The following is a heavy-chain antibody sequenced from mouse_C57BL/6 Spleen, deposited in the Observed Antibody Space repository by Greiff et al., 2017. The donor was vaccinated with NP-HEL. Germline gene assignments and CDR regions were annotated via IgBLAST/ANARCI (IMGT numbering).Heavy chain of an antibody. CDR3: ARVDSNYYGSSLDY. V-gene: IGHV5-4*03. CDR2: ISDGGSYT. D-gene: IGHD1-1*01. CDR1: GFTFSSYA. Sequence: EVKLMESGGGLVKPGGSLKLSCAASGFTFSSYAMSWVRQTPEKRLEWVATISDGGSYTYYPDNVKGRFTISRDNAKNNLYLQMSHLKSEDTAMYYCARVDSNYYGSSLDYWGQGTTLTVSS. J-gene: IGHJ2*01.